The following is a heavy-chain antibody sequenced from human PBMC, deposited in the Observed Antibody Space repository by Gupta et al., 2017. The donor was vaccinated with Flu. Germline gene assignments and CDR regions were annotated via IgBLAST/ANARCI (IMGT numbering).Heavy chain of an antibody. CDR2: IRSKAYGGTT. CDR1: GFTFGDYA. J-gene: IGHJ6*02. D-gene: IGHD3-3*01. V-gene: IGHV3-49*03. CDR3: TKSGYYYGSYYGMDV. Sequence: EVQLVESGGGFVQPGRFLRLSCTASGFTFGDYAMSWFRKAPGKGLEWVGFIRSKAYGGTTEYDASVKGRFTISRDDSKSIAYLQMNSLKTEDTAVYYCTKSGYYYGSYYGMDVWGQGTTVTVSS.